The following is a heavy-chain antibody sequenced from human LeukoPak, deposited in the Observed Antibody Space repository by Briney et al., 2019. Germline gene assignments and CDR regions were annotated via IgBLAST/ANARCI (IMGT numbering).Heavy chain of an antibody. Sequence: SETLSLTCTVSGGSISSHYWSWIRQPPGKGLEWIGYIYYSGSTNYNPSLKSRVTISVDTSKNQFSLKLSSVTAADTAVYYCARGLGAVNWFDPWSQGTLVTVSS. D-gene: IGHD1-26*01. CDR1: GGSISSHY. CDR2: IYYSGST. CDR3: ARGLGAVNWFDP. J-gene: IGHJ5*02. V-gene: IGHV4-59*11.